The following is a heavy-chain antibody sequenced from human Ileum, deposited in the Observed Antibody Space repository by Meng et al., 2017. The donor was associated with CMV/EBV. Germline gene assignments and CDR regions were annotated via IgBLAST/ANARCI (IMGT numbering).Heavy chain of an antibody. CDR3: VKVHVALDY. CDR2: IRSRAVNYTT. CDR1: GFICSDNY. Sequence: EVPSRGCGGGLGQPGSSSRLSCAASGFICSDNYMDWVRQAPGRVLEWVGLIRSRAVNYTTAYAASVKGRFDISKDDSKNTLYLQMDSLKTEDTAIYYCVKVHVALDYWGQGTLVTVSS. J-gene: IGHJ4*02. V-gene: IGHV3-72*01. D-gene: IGHD3-10*02.